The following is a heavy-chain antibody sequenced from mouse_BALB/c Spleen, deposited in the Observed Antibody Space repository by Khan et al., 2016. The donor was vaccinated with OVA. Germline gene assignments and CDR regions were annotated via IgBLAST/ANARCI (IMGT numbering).Heavy chain of an antibody. CDR2: ISYDGSN. CDR3: ARSGDYDGWFAY. CDR1: GYSITSGYY. V-gene: IGHV3-6*02. D-gene: IGHD2-4*01. J-gene: IGHJ3*01. Sequence: VQLKESGPGLVKPSQSLSLTCSVTGYSITSGYYWNWIRQFPGNKLEWMGYISYDGSNNYNPSLKNRISITRDTSKNQFFLKLNSVTTEDTATYYGARSGDYDGWFAYWGQGTLVTVSA.